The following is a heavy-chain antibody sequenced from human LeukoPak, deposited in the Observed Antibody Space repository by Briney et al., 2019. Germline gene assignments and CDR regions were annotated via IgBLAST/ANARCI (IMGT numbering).Heavy chain of an antibody. Sequence: ASVKVSCKASGYTFTSYGISWVRQAHGQGLEWMGLISAHNGNTNYAQKLQGRVTMTRDTSTSTVYMELSSLRSEDTAVYYCARGYYDSSGYYYVPFDYWGQGTLVTVSS. CDR1: GYTFTSYG. CDR2: ISAHNGNT. V-gene: IGHV1-18*01. CDR3: ARGYYDSSGYYYVPFDY. D-gene: IGHD3-22*01. J-gene: IGHJ4*02.